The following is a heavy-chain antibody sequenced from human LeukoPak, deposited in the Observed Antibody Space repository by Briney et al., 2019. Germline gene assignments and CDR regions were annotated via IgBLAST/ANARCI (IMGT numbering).Heavy chain of an antibody. Sequence: GGSLRLSCAASGFTFSSYAMSWVRQAPGKGLEWVSAISGSGGSTYYADSVKGRFTISRDNSKNTLYLQMNSLRAEDTAVYYCAKDLRITMVRGVWDYWGQGTLVTVSS. D-gene: IGHD3-10*01. J-gene: IGHJ4*02. CDR1: GFTFSSYA. CDR3: AKDLRITMVRGVWDY. CDR2: ISGSGGST. V-gene: IGHV3-23*01.